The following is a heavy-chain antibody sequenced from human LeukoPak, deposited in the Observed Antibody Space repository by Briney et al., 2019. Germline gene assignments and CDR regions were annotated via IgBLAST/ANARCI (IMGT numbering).Heavy chain of an antibody. Sequence: SETLSLTCAVYGGSFSGYYWSWIRQPPGKGLEWIGEINHSGSTNYNPSLKSRVTISVDTSKNQSSLKLSSVTAADTAVYYCARGRIQPDYWGQGTLVTVSS. CDR1: GGSFSGYY. D-gene: IGHD5-18*01. CDR3: ARGRIQPDY. J-gene: IGHJ4*02. V-gene: IGHV4-34*01. CDR2: INHSGST.